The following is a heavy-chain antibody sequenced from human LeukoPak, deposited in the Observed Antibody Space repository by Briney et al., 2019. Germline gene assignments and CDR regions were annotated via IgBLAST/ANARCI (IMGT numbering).Heavy chain of an antibody. J-gene: IGHJ4*02. CDR2: IKSKTDGGTT. Sequence: GGPLRLSFAASGFPFSNAWMSWVRPAPGKGLEWVGRIKSKTDGGTTYYAAPVKGRFTISRGDSKNTLYLQMNSLKTEDTGVYYCTTDPAVTFDYWGQGTLVTVSS. V-gene: IGHV3-15*01. D-gene: IGHD4-17*01. CDR3: TTDPAVTFDY. CDR1: GFPFSNAW.